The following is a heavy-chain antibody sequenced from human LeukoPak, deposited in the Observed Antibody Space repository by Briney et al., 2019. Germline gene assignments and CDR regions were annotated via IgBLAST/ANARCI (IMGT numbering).Heavy chain of an antibody. CDR2: IIPIFGTA. D-gene: IGHD1-1*01. Sequence: SVKVSCKASGGTFSSYAISWVRQAPGQGLEWMGGIIPIFGTANYAQKFQGRVTITADESTSTAYMELSSLRSEDTAVYYCGGGGGGGYNRYYYYYYGMDVWGKGTTVTVSS. CDR1: GGTFSSYA. J-gene: IGHJ6*04. CDR3: GGGGGGGYNRYYYYYYGMDV. V-gene: IGHV1-69*13.